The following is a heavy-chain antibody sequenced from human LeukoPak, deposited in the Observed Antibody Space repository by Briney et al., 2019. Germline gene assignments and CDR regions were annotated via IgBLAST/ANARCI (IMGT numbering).Heavy chain of an antibody. J-gene: IGHJ4*02. V-gene: IGHV1-18*01. D-gene: IGHD5-24*01. Sequence: ASVKVSCKASGYTFTSYGISWVRQAPGQGLEWMGWISPYNGNTNYAQKLQGRVTMTTDTSTSTAYMELSSLRSEDTAVYYCARGPRDGYNTGFDYWGQGTLVTVSS. CDR3: ARGPRDGYNTGFDY. CDR2: ISPYNGNT. CDR1: GYTFTSYG.